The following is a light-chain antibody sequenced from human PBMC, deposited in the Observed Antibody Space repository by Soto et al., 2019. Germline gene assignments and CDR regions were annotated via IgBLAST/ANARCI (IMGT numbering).Light chain of an antibody. CDR1: QSVSSN. V-gene: IGKV3-20*01. CDR3: QQYCSSPLT. CDR2: GAS. Sequence: VSQSVSSNLAWSQHKXGQAPRLLIYGASXRANGIPDRFSGRGSGTDFTLTISRLETEDFAVYYCQQYCSSPLTFGCGSKVDIK. J-gene: IGKJ4*01.